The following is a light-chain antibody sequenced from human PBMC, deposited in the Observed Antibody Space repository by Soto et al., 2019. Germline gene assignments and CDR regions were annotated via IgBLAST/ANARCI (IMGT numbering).Light chain of an antibody. V-gene: IGKV3-15*01. J-gene: IGKJ1*01. Sequence: EIVMTQSPATLSVSPGERATLSCRASQTVSSNLAWYQQKPGQARRLLSYGASTRATGIPARFSGSGSGTEFTLTISSLQSEDFAVYYCQQYNNWPRTFGQGTKVDIK. CDR1: QTVSSN. CDR2: GAS. CDR3: QQYNNWPRT.